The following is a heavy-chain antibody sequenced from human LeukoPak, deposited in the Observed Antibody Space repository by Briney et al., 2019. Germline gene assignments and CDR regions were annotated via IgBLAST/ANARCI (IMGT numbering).Heavy chain of an antibody. J-gene: IGHJ4*02. CDR3: ARARYFDC. CDR1: GFTFSSYAM. CDR2: IYHSGST. V-gene: IGHV4-4*02. D-gene: IGHD6-6*01. Sequence: GSLRLSCAASGFTFSSYAMSWVRQPPGKGLEWIGEIYHSGSTNYNPSLKSRVTISVDKSKNQFSLKLSSVTAADTAAYYCARARYFDCWGQGTLVTVSS.